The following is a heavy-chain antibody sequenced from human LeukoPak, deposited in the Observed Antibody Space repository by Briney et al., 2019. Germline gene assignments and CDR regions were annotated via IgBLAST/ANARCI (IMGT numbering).Heavy chain of an antibody. D-gene: IGHD4-23*01. CDR1: GFTVSSNY. Sequence: GGSLRLSCAAFGFTVSSNYMSWVRQAPGKGLDWVSTIYSAGSTYYADSVKGRFTISRDNSKNTLYLQMNSLRAEDTAVYHCARDGGVAYYLDYWGQGTLVTVSS. J-gene: IGHJ4*02. CDR2: IYSAGST. V-gene: IGHV3-66*02. CDR3: ARDGGVAYYLDY.